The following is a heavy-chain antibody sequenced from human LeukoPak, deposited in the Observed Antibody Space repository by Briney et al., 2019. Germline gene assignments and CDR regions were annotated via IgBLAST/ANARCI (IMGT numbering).Heavy chain of an antibody. V-gene: IGHV4-34*01. CDR1: GGSFSGYY. J-gene: IGHJ4*02. Sequence: ETLSLTCAVYGGSFSGYYWSWIRQPPGKGLEWIGEINHSGSTNYNPSLTSRGTISVDTSKNQFSLKLSSVTAADTAVYYCARVPYYDILTVVLRGGYFDYWSQGTLVTVSS. D-gene: IGHD3-9*01. CDR2: INHSGST. CDR3: ARVPYYDILTVVLRGGYFDY.